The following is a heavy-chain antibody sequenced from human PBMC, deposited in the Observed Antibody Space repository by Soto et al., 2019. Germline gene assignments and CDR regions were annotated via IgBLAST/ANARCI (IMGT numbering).Heavy chain of an antibody. J-gene: IGHJ4*02. D-gene: IGHD6-13*01. CDR1: GYSISSNKW. Sequence: QVQLQESGPGLVKPSDTLSLTCAVSGYSISSNKWWGWIRQPPGKGLEWIGHIDYSGNFYVSPPLRSRITMSVDTSTNQFSLQVTSVPAVDTAIYYCAQIARTPAAGPIEFWGQGTLVTVSS. V-gene: IGHV4-28*05. CDR3: AQIARTPAAGPIEF. CDR2: IDYSGNF.